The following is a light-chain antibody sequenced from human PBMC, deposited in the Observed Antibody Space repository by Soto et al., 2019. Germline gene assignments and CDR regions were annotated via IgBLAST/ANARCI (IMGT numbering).Light chain of an antibody. V-gene: IGKV3-20*01. Sequence: ILLTQSPDTLSLSAGERATLSCRASQRVSSDSLAWYQQQPGHAPSLLIYSTSNRATGIPDRLSGSGSGTDFTLTIRRLEPEDFALYYCQQYGRSQTFGQGTKVDIK. CDR3: QQYGRSQT. CDR1: QRVSSDS. J-gene: IGKJ1*01. CDR2: STS.